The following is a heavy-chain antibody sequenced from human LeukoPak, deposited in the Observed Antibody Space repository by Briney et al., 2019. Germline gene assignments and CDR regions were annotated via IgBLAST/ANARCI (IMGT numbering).Heavy chain of an antibody. CDR3: ARGWSYDSSGWLAFDI. CDR2: IISLYGTA. J-gene: IGHJ3*02. CDR1: GGTFSNYA. Sequence: ASVKVSCKASGGTFSNYAISWVRQAPGQGLEWMGGIISLYGTAKYTQKFQDRVSITTDESTSTAYMELSSLRSEDTAVYYCARGWSYDSSGWLAFDIWGHGAMVTVSS. V-gene: IGHV1-69*05. D-gene: IGHD3-22*01.